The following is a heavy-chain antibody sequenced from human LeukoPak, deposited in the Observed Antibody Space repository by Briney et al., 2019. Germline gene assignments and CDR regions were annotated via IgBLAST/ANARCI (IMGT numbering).Heavy chain of an antibody. V-gene: IGHV3-23*01. CDR1: GVTFSSYV. CDR3: VQEGPRGLAFDI. J-gene: IGHJ3*02. CDR2: ISGSGGGT. Sequence: GGSPRLSCEASGVTFSSYVMSWVRQAPGKRPEWVSGISGSGGGTYYADSVKGRFAISRDNSKNTLYLQMNSLRAEDTAVYYCVQEGPRGLAFDIWGQGTKVTVSS.